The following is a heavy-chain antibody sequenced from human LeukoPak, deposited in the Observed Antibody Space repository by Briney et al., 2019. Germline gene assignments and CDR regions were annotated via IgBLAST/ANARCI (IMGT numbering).Heavy chain of an antibody. J-gene: IGHJ4*02. D-gene: IGHD2-15*01. CDR3: AKDYRSGPYYFDY. CDR2: ISWNSGSI. V-gene: IGHV3-9*01. CDR1: GFTFDDYA. Sequence: GGSLRLSCAASGFTFDDYAMHWVRQAPGKGLEWVSSISWNSGSIGYADSVKGRFTISRDNAKNSLYLQMNSLRAEDTALYYCAKDYRSGPYYFDYWGQGTLVTVSS.